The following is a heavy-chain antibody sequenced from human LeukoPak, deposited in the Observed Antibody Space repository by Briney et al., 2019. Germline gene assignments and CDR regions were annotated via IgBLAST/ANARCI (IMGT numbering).Heavy chain of an antibody. V-gene: IGHV3-74*01. J-gene: IGHJ4*02. CDR1: GFTFSSYW. D-gene: IGHD2-21*02. CDR2: INGDGSRI. Sequence: GGSLRLSCAASGFTFSSYWMHWVRQAPGKGLVWVSHINGDGSRISYADSVKGRFTISRDNDKNTLYLQMNSLRAEDTAVYYCARGGVTAGLDYWGQGTLVTVSS. CDR3: ARGGVTAGLDY.